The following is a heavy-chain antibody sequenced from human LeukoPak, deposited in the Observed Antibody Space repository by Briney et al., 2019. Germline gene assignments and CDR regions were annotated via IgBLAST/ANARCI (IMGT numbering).Heavy chain of an antibody. CDR2: ISSNGGST. J-gene: IGHJ6*03. D-gene: IGHD2-21*02. Sequence: GGSLRLSCAASGFNFSNYAMHWVRQAPGKGLEYVSAISSNGGSTYYAHSVKGRFTISRDDSKNTLYLQMGSLRPEDMAVYYCARDGGDIVVVTASYYYMDVWGKGTTVTVSS. CDR3: ARDGGDIVVVTASYYYMDV. CDR1: GFNFSNYA. V-gene: IGHV3-64*01.